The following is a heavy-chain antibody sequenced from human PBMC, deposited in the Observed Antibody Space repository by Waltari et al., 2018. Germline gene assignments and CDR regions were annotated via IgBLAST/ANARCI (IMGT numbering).Heavy chain of an antibody. V-gene: IGHV3-9*01. CDR2: INWNSGSI. CDR1: GFTFDDFA. D-gene: IGHD3-22*01. Sequence: EVQLVESGGGLVQPGRSLRLSCAASGFTFDDFAMRWVRQAPGKGLEWVAGINWNSGSIGYGDSVKGRFTISRDNARNSLYLQMNSLTTEDTALYYCVKKNDEVYDRNGLVYDAFDMWGQGTMLTVSS. CDR3: VKKNDEVYDRNGLVYDAFDM. J-gene: IGHJ3*02.